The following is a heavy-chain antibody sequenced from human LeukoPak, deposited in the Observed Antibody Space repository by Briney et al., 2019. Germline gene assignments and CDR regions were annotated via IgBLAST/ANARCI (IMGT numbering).Heavy chain of an antibody. D-gene: IGHD2-2*01. CDR3: ARLSAGTSSSRGFDY. CDR1: GASITSYF. CDR2: VYSSGST. J-gene: IGHJ4*02. Sequence: SETLSLTCTVSGASITSYFWTWIRQPAGKGLEWIGRVYSSGSTSYNPSPKSRVAISLDTSKNQFSLKLSSVSAADTAVYYCARLSAGTSSSRGFDYWGQGTLVNVSS. V-gene: IGHV4-4*07.